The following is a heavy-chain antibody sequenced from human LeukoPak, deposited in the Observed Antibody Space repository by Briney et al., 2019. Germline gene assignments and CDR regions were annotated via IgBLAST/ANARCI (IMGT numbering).Heavy chain of an antibody. CDR2: INPNSGGT. D-gene: IGHD4-17*01. CDR3: ARTRVTTVTTIDY. J-gene: IGHJ4*02. V-gene: IGHV1-2*02. Sequence: ASVKVSCKASGYTFTGYYMHWVRQAPGQGLEWMGWINPNSGGTNYAQKFQCRVTMTRDTSISTAYMELSRLRSDDTAVYYCARTRVTTVTTIDYWGQGTLVTVSS. CDR1: GYTFTGYY.